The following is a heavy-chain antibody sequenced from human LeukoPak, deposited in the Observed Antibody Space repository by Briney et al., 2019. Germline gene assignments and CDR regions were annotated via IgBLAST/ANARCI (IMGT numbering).Heavy chain of an antibody. J-gene: IGHJ3*02. Sequence: PSETLSLTCTVSGGSISSSSYYWGWIRQPPGKGLEWIGSIYYSGSTYYNPSLKSRGTISVDTSKNRFSLKLSSVTAADTAVYYCARHGRGGSFRDDAFDIWGQGTMVTVSS. D-gene: IGHD2-15*01. V-gene: IGHV4-39*01. CDR1: GGSISSSSYY. CDR3: ARHGRGGSFRDDAFDI. CDR2: IYYSGST.